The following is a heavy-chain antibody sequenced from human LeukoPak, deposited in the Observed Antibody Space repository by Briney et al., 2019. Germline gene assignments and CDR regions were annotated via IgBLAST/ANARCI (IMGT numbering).Heavy chain of an antibody. D-gene: IGHD2-8*02. V-gene: IGHV3-23*01. CDR3: ARVCLSGCTETLDL. Sequence: GGSLRLSCAASEFTFSNYAISWVRQAPGKGLEWVSAISAGSDFIYYADSVRGRFTMSRDNSKNTLFLQMNTLRVDDTAVYYCARVCLSGCTETLDLWGQGTLVTVSS. J-gene: IGHJ3*01. CDR2: ISAGSDFI. CDR1: EFTFSNYA.